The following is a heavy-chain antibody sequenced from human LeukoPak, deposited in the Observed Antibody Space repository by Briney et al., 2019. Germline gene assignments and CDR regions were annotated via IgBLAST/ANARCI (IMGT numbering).Heavy chain of an antibody. D-gene: IGHD4-23*01. Sequence: GGSLRLSCAASGFIFSSYGMHWVRQAPGKGLEWGAFIRNDGSNKYYADSVKGRFTISRDNSKNTLYLQMNSLRAEDTAVYYCAKLLSNSGRFLYWGQGTLVTVSS. CDR3: AKLLSNSGRFLY. V-gene: IGHV3-30*02. CDR2: IRNDGSNK. CDR1: GFIFSSYG. J-gene: IGHJ4*02.